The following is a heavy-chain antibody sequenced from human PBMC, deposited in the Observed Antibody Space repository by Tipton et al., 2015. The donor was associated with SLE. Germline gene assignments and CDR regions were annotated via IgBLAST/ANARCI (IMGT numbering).Heavy chain of an antibody. D-gene: IGHD6-19*01. Sequence: TLSLTCTVSGGSISSSSYYWGWIRQPPGKGLEWIGSIYYSGSTYYNPSLKSRATISVDTSKNQFSLKLSSVTAADTAVYYCARGGEAVAGTSYFQHWGQGTLVTVSS. CDR2: IYYSGST. J-gene: IGHJ1*01. V-gene: IGHV4-39*07. CDR3: ARGGEAVAGTSYFQH. CDR1: GGSISSSSYY.